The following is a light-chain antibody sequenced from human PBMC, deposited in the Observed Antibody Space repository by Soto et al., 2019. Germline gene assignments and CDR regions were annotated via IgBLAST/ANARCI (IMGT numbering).Light chain of an antibody. CDR1: SSDIGDYNY. CDR2: EVT. V-gene: IGLV2-8*01. J-gene: IGLJ1*01. Sequence: QSVLTQPPSASGSPGQSVTFSCTGTSSDIGDYNYVSWYQQHPGKAPKLMIYEVTKRPSGVPDRFSGSKSGNTASLTVSGLQADDEADYYCSSYEGKNNYVFGTRTKVTV. CDR3: SSYEGKNNYV.